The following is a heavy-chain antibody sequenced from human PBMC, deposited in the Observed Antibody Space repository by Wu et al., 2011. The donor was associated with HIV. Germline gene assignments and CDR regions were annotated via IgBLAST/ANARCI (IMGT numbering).Heavy chain of an antibody. CDR1: GYTFTSYG. CDR3: ARDPGIAATGMFG. J-gene: IGHJ4*02. D-gene: IGHD6-13*01. Sequence: QVQLVQSGAEVKKPGASVKVSCKASGYTFTSYGITWVRQAPGQGLEWMGIINSSGGSTRYAQKFQGRVTLTRDTSINTAYMDLSSLRSDGSAVYYCARDPGIAATGMFGWGQGTLVTVSS. V-gene: IGHV1-46*01. CDR2: INSSGGST.